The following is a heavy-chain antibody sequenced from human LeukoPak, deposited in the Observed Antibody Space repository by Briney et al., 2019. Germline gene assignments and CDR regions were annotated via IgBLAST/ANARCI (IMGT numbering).Heavy chain of an antibody. Sequence: PGGSLRLSCAASGFTFSSYWMSWVRQAPGKGLEWVANIKQDGSEKYYVDSVKGRVTISRDNAKNSLYLQMNSLRAEDTAVYYCARESWIQLWFPPNYYYMDVWGKGTTVTISS. J-gene: IGHJ6*03. V-gene: IGHV3-7*01. D-gene: IGHD5-18*01. CDR2: IKQDGSEK. CDR3: ARESWIQLWFPPNYYYMDV. CDR1: GFTFSSYW.